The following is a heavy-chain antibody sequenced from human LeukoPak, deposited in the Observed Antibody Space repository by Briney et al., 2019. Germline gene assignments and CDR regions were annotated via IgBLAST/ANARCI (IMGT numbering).Heavy chain of an antibody. J-gene: IGHJ3*02. CDR2: IWYDGSNK. CDR3: ARDKWSYESSPDVYDI. CDR1: GFTFSSYG. V-gene: IGHV3-33*01. D-gene: IGHD3-22*01. Sequence: GGSLRLSCAASGFTFSSYGTHWVRQAPGKGLEWVAVIWYDGSNKYYADSVKGRFTISRDNSKNTLYLQMNSLRAEDTAVYYCARDKWSYESSPDVYDIWGQGTMVTVSS.